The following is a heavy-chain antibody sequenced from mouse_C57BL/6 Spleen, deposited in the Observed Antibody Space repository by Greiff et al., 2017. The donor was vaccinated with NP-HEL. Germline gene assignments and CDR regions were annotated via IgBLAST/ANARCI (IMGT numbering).Heavy chain of an antibody. V-gene: IGHV2-5*01. D-gene: IGHD3-2*02. Sequence: QVQLQQSGPGLVQPSQSLSINCTVSGFSLTSYGVHWVRQSPGKGLEWLGVIWRGGSTDYNAAFMSRLSITKDNSKSQVFFKMNSLQADDTAIYYCAKKAAQGYAMDYWGQGTSVTVSS. J-gene: IGHJ4*01. CDR3: AKKAAQGYAMDY. CDR2: IWRGGST. CDR1: GFSLTSYG.